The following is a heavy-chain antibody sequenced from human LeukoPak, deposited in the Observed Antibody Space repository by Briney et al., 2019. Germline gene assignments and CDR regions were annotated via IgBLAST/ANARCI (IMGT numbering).Heavy chain of an antibody. Sequence: GGSLRLSCTASGFTVSSNYMSWVRQAPGKGLECVSVIYSDGSTYYADSVKGRFTISRDNSKNTLYLQMNSLRAEDTAVYYCARELAVGGTWFDPWGQGTLVTVSS. J-gene: IGHJ5*02. CDR3: ARELAVGGTWFDP. D-gene: IGHD6-19*01. CDR1: GFTVSSNY. V-gene: IGHV3-66*01. CDR2: IYSDGST.